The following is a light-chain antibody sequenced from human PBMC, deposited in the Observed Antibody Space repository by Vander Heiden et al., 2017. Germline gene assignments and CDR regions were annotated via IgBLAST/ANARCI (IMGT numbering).Light chain of an antibody. J-gene: IGLJ3*02. CDR2: GKS. V-gene: IGLV1-40*01. CDR3: QSYDSSLSAWV. Sequence: SVLPQPPSVSGAPGQRVTISCTGSRSNIGAGFDVHWYQQLPGAAPKLLIYGKSNRPSGVPDRFSDSKSDTSASLAITGLQAEDEADYYCQSYDSSLSAWVFGGGTKLTV. CDR1: RSNIGAGFD.